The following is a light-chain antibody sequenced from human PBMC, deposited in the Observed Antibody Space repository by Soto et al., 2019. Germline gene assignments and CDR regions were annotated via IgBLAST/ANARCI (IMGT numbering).Light chain of an antibody. CDR3: SAHTVRSTGV. V-gene: IGLV2-14*03. J-gene: IGLJ1*01. CDR1: SNDVGGDDY. Sequence: QSALTQPASVSGSPGQSITISCTGTSNDVGGDDYVSWYQQYPGKAPKLMIYDVTNRPSGVSIRFSGSKSGNTASLTNSGLQAEDEADYYCSAHTVRSTGVFGTGTKVTVL. CDR2: DVT.